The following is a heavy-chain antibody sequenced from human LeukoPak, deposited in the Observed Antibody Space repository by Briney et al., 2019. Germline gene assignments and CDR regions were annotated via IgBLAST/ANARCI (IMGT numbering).Heavy chain of an antibody. CDR1: GFTFSDYY. Sequence: GGSLRLSCAASGFTFSDYYMSWIRQAPGKGLEWVSYISSSGSTIYYADSVKGRFTISRDNAKNSLYLQMNSLRAEDTAVYYCASRHIYGDYYYYYYMDVWGKGTTVTVSS. CDR3: ASRHIYGDYYYYYYMDV. CDR2: ISSSGSTI. V-gene: IGHV3-11*04. D-gene: IGHD4-17*01. J-gene: IGHJ6*03.